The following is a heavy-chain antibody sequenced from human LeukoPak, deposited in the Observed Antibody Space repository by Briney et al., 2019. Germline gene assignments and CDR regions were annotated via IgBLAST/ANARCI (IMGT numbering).Heavy chain of an antibody. V-gene: IGHV4-34*01. D-gene: IGHD3-10*01. CDR3: ARGGLLWFGERRTFDI. Sequence: SETLSLTCAVYGGSSSGYYWSWIRQPPGKGLEWIGEINHSGSTNYNPSLKSRVTISADTSKNQFSLKLSSVTAADTAVYYCARGGLLWFGERRTFDIRGQGTMVTVSS. CDR1: GGSSSGYY. J-gene: IGHJ3*02. CDR2: INHSGST.